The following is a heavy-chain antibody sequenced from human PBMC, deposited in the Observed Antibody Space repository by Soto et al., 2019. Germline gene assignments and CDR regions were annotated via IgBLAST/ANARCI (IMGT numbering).Heavy chain of an antibody. V-gene: IGHV3-7*03. Sequence: GGSLRLSYAASGFTFSSYWMSWVRQAPGKGLEWVANIKQDGSEKYYVDSVKGRFTISRDNAKNSLYLQMNSLRAEDTAVYYCARGHYYGSGSYYNWYYYYGMDVWGQGTTVTVSS. CDR3: ARGHYYGSGSYYNWYYYYGMDV. CDR1: GFTFSSYW. CDR2: IKQDGSEK. J-gene: IGHJ6*02. D-gene: IGHD3-10*01.